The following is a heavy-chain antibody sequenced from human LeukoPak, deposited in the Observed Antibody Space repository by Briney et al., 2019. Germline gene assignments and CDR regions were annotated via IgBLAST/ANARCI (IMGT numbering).Heavy chain of an antibody. D-gene: IGHD2-15*01. Sequence: GGSLGLSCAASGFTLSSYWMSWVRQAPGKGLDWVANIKQDGSEKYYVDSVKGRFTISRDNAKNSLYLQMNSLRAEDTAVYYCARSGYCSGGSCYESDYWGQGTLVTVSS. J-gene: IGHJ4*02. CDR1: GFTLSSYW. CDR3: ARSGYCSGGSCYESDY. V-gene: IGHV3-7*01. CDR2: IKQDGSEK.